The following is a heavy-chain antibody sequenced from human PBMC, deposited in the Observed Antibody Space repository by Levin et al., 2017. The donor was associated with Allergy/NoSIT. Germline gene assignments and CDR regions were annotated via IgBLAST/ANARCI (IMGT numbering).Heavy chain of an antibody. Sequence: GESLKISCAASGFTFSGYAMHWVRQAPGKGLEYVSAISGSGGNTYYANSVKGRFTISRDNSKNTLYLQMGSLRAEDMAVYYCARRFGDYSGFDYWGQGTLVTVSS. CDR2: ISGSGGNT. J-gene: IGHJ4*02. CDR1: GFTFSGYA. V-gene: IGHV3-64*01. D-gene: IGHD4-17*01. CDR3: ARRFGDYSGFDY.